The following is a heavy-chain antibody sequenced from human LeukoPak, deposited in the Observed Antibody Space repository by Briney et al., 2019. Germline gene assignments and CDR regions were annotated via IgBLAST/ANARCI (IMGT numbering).Heavy chain of an antibody. V-gene: IGHV1-46*01. Sequence: ASVKASCKASGHTFTSYYMHWVRQAPGQGLEWMGIINPSGGSTSYAQKFQGRVTMTRDMSTSTVYMELSSPRSEDTAVYYCARSRRIVGASLSALPSDPWGQGTLVTVSS. CDR1: GHTFTSYY. D-gene: IGHD1-26*01. J-gene: IGHJ5*02. CDR2: INPSGGST. CDR3: ARSRRIVGASLSALPSDP.